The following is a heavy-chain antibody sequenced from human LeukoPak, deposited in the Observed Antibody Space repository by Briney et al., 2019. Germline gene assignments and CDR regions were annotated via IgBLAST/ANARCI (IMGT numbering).Heavy chain of an antibody. CDR3: AKARLAFFDY. CDR2: IRYDGSNK. CDR1: GFTFSSYG. V-gene: IGHV3-30*02. Sequence: GGSLRLSCAASGFTFSSYGMHWARQSPGKGLEWVACIRYDGSNKKYADSVKGRFTISRDNSKNTLYLQMNSLRAEDTAVYYCAKARLAFFDYWGQGTLVTVSS. J-gene: IGHJ4*02.